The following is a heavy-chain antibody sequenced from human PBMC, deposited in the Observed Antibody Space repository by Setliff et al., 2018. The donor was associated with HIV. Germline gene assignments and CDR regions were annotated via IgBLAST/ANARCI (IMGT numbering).Heavy chain of an antibody. J-gene: IGHJ5*02. V-gene: IGHV1-24*01. Sequence: GASVQVSCKVSGYSLTELSMHWVRQAPGKGLEWMGGFDPDDGETVYAQQFQGRVTMTEDTSTDTAYMELTSLRSEDTAMYYCAPVSSGWFDPWGQGTLVTVSS. CDR2: FDPDDGET. CDR3: APVSSGWFDP. D-gene: IGHD6-25*01. CDR1: GYSLTELS.